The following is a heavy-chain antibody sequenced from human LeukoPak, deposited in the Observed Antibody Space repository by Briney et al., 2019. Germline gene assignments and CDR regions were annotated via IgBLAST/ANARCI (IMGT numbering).Heavy chain of an antibody. Sequence: SETLSLTCTVSGGSVSSGSYYWSWIRQPPGKGLEWVGYISDSGSTKYNHSLKSRVTISVDTSENQFSLNLNSVTAADTAAYYCAARGKGSSLSYFDYWGQGTLVTVSS. V-gene: IGHV4-61*01. CDR2: ISDSGST. CDR3: AARGKGSSLSYFDY. J-gene: IGHJ4*02. D-gene: IGHD3-10*01. CDR1: GGSVSSGSYY.